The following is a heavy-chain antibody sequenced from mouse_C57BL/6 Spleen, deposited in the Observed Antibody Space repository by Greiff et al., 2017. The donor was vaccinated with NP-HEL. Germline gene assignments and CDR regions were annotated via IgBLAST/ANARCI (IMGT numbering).Heavy chain of an antibody. D-gene: IGHD2-2*01. J-gene: IGHJ3*01. CDR1: GFTFSDYG. V-gene: IGHV5-17*01. Sequence: DVHLVESGGGLVKPGGSLKLSCAASGFTFSDYGMHWVRQAPEKGLEWVAYISSGSSTIYYADTVKGRFTISRDNAKNTLFLQMTSLRSEDTAMYYCAGGSMVTTGGFAYWGQGTLVTVSA. CDR3: AGGSMVTTGGFAY. CDR2: ISSGSSTI.